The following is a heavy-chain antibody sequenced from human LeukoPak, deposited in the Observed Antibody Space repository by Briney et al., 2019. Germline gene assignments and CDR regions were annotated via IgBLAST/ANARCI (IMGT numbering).Heavy chain of an antibody. J-gene: IGHJ4*02. V-gene: IGHV4-34*01. CDR3: ARRYYYNLGSFPFDF. CDR1: GGPFSGYF. Sequence: SETLSLTCAVSGGPFSGYFWSWIRQSSGKGLEWIGEIHNGGTTNYNPSLNSRVTISEDTSKNQFYLNLSSVTAADTAVYYCARRYYYNLGSFPFDFWGQGTLVTVSS. CDR2: IHNGGTT. D-gene: IGHD3-10*01.